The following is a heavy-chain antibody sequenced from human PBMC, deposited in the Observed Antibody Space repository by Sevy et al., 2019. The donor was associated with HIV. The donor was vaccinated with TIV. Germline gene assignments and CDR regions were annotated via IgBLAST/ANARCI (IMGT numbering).Heavy chain of an antibody. D-gene: IGHD3-3*01. J-gene: IGHJ6*02. CDR1: GYTFTSYD. CDR3: ARGEPFLEWLLYYYYGMDV. V-gene: IGHV1-8*01. CDR2: MNPNSGNT. Sequence: ASVKVSCKASGYTFTSYDINWVRQATGQGLEWMGWMNPNSGNTGYAQKFQGRVTMTRNTSISTAYMELSSLRSEDTAVYYCARGEPFLEWLLYYYYGMDVWGQGTTVTVSS.